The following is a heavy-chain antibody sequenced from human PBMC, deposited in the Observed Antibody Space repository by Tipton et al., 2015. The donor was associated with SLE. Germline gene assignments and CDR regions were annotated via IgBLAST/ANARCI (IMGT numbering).Heavy chain of an antibody. J-gene: IGHJ4*02. D-gene: IGHD6-13*01. CDR1: GGSISSGGYY. CDR2: IYYSGST. V-gene: IGHV4-31*03. Sequence: TLSLTCTVSGGSISSGGYYWSWIRQHPGKGLEWIGYIYYSGSTYYNPSLKSRVTISVDTSKNQFSLKLSSVTAADTAVYYCARETYSSSWTGFDYWGQGTLVTVSS. CDR3: ARETYSSSWTGFDY.